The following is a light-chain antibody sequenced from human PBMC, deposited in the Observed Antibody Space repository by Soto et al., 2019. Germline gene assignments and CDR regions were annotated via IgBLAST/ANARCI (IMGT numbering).Light chain of an antibody. J-gene: IGLJ1*01. Sequence: QSALTQPASVSGSPGQSITISCTGTSGDIGIYNLVSWYQQHPGKAPKLMIYEGTKGPSGVSNRFSGSKSGNTASLTISGLQAEEEADYYCCSYAGSGTYVFGGGTKVTVL. CDR3: CSYAGSGTYV. CDR2: EGT. V-gene: IGLV2-23*01. CDR1: SGDIGIYNL.